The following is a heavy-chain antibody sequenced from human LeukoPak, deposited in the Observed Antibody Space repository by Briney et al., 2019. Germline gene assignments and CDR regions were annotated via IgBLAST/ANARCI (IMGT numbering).Heavy chain of an antibody. J-gene: IGHJ1*01. V-gene: IGHV4-59*01. Sequence: SETLSLTCTVSGGSISSYYWSWIRQPPGKGLEWIGYIYYSGSTNYNPSLKSRVTISVDTSKNQFSLKLSSVTAADTAVYYCAREGRYCSGGSCFQHWGQGTLVTVSS. CDR2: IYYSGST. CDR3: AREGRYCSGGSCFQH. D-gene: IGHD2-15*01. CDR1: GGSISSYY.